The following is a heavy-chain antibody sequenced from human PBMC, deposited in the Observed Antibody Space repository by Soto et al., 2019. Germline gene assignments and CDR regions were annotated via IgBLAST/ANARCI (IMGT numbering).Heavy chain of an antibody. D-gene: IGHD3-9*01. CDR1: GGSISSGGYY. Sequence: PSETLSLTCTVSGGSISSGGYYWSWIRQHPGKGLEWIGYIYYSGSTYYNPSLKSRVTISVDTSKNQFSLKLSSVTAADTAVYYCARAGGMADYDILTGYYKPNWFDPWGQGTLVTVSS. V-gene: IGHV4-31*03. CDR2: IYYSGST. CDR3: ARAGGMADYDILTGYYKPNWFDP. J-gene: IGHJ5*02.